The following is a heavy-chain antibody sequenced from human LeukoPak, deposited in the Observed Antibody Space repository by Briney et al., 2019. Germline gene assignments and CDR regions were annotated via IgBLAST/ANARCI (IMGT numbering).Heavy chain of an antibody. J-gene: IGHJ3*02. V-gene: IGHV4-34*01. CDR1: GGSFSGYY. CDR2: INHSGST. CDR3: ARDNGRGYSYGSDAFDI. Sequence: SETLSLTCAVYGGSFSGYYWSWIRQPPGKGLEWIGEINHSGSTNYNPSLKSRVTISVDKSKNQFSLKLSSVTAADTAVYYCARDNGRGYSYGSDAFDIWGQGTMVTVSS. D-gene: IGHD5-18*01.